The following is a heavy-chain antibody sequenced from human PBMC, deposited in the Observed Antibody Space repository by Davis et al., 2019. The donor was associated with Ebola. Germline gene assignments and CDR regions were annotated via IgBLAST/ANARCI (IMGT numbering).Heavy chain of an antibody. CDR3: ARHTYYDSSTDYSRAFDY. Sequence: GESLKISCKGSGYSFTRHWIAWVRQMPGKGLEWMGIIYPGDSDTTYSPSFQGQVTISADKSLSTAYLQWTSLKASDTAMYYCARHTYYDSSTDYSRAFDYWGQGTLVTVSS. J-gene: IGHJ4*02. D-gene: IGHD3-22*01. CDR2: IYPGDSDT. CDR1: GYSFTRHW. V-gene: IGHV5-51*01.